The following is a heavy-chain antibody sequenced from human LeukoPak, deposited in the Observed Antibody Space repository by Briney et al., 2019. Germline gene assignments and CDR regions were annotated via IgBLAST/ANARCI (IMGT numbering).Heavy chain of an antibody. CDR1: GFTFSSYG. D-gene: IGHD5-24*01. V-gene: IGHV3-33*03. Sequence: PGGSLRLSCAASGFTFSSYGMHWVRQAPGKGLEWVAVIWYDGSNKYYADSVKGRFTISRDNSQNTLFLQMHSLRAEDTAVYYCAKKPATIKFPFDIWGQGTLVTVSP. CDR2: IWYDGSNK. CDR3: AKKPATIKFPFDI. J-gene: IGHJ4*02.